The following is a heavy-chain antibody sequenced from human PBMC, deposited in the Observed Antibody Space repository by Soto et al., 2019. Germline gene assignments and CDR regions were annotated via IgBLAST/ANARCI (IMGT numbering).Heavy chain of an antibody. CDR2: IYYSGST. J-gene: IGHJ3*02. Sequence: PSETLSLTCTVSGGSISSYYWSWIRQPPGKGLEWIGYIYYSGSTNYNPSLKSRVTISVDTSKNQFSLKLSSVTAADTAVYYCARLYSGYDHDAFDIWGQGTMVTVSS. V-gene: IGHV4-59*08. D-gene: IGHD5-12*01. CDR1: GGSISSYY. CDR3: ARLYSGYDHDAFDI.